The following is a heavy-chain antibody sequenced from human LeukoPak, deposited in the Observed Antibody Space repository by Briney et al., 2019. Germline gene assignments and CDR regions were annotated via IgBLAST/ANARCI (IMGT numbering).Heavy chain of an antibody. V-gene: IGHV4-61*08. CDR1: AGSIASGDYF. CDR3: ARALGGYCSSTSCPYYMDV. CDR2: IFYSWST. Sequence: PSDTLSPTYTVSAGSIASGDYFWGRIRQSPWKGLEWFVVIFYSWSTNYNPSLKSRVTISVDTSKNQFSLKLSSVTAADTAVYYCARALGGYCSSTSCPYYMDVWGKGTTVTVSS. J-gene: IGHJ6*03. D-gene: IGHD2-2*01.